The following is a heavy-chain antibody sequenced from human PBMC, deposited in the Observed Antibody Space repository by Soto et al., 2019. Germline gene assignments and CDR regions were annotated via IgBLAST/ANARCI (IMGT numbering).Heavy chain of an antibody. CDR2: INHSGST. Sequence: SETLSLTCAVYGGSFSGYYWSWIRQPPGKGLEWIGEINHSGSTNYNPSLKSRVTISVDTSKNQFSLKLSSVTAADTAVYYCARVGRGAARRGWFDPWGQGTLVTVSS. V-gene: IGHV4-34*01. CDR3: ARVGRGAARRGWFDP. CDR1: GGSFSGYY. D-gene: IGHD6-6*01. J-gene: IGHJ5*02.